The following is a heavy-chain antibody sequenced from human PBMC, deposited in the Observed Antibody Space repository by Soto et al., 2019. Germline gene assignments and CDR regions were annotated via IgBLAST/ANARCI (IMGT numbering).Heavy chain of an antibody. CDR2: ISSSGSI. D-gene: IGHD3-3*01. CDR3: DKDRTLLILGNDFHYGMDV. CDR1: GGSSRHYF. J-gene: IGHJ6*02. V-gene: IGHV4-59*01. Sequence: SETLSLTCTVSGGSSRHYFLTWIRQPLGKGLEWIGYISSSGSINYNSSHKNRVTISLDTPRNHFSLKLSSLPAADTTVYFCDKDRTLLILGNDFHYGMDVWAQGTRVTVSS.